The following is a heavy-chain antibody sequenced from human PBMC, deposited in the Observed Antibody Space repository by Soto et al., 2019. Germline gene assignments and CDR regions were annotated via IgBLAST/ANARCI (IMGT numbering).Heavy chain of an antibody. J-gene: IGHJ5*02. CDR3: ARMKVDFSRNWFDP. CDR2: ISAYNGNT. Sequence: ASVKVSCKASGGTFSSYAIRWVRQAPGQGLEWMGWISAYNGNTNYAQKLQGRVTMTTDTSTSTAYMELRSLRSDDTAVYYCARMKVDFSRNWFDPWGQGTLVTVSS. V-gene: IGHV1-18*01. CDR1: GGTFSSYA. D-gene: IGHD3-3*02.